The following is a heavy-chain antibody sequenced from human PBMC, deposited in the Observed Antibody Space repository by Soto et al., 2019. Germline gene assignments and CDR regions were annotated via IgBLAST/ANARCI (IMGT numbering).Heavy chain of an antibody. CDR2: IYHSGST. J-gene: IGHJ5*02. Sequence: SETLSLTCAVSGDSISSSNWWSWVRQPPGKGLEWIGEIYHSGSTNYNPSLKSRVTISVDKSKNQFSLKLSSVTAADTAVYYCAKKQWLVPNWFDPWGQGTLVTVS. CDR3: AKKQWLVPNWFDP. V-gene: IGHV4-4*02. D-gene: IGHD6-19*01. CDR1: GDSISSSNW.